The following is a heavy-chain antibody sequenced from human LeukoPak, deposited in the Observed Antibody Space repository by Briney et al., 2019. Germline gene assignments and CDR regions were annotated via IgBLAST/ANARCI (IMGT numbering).Heavy chain of an antibody. CDR1: GGTFSSYA. CDR3: ARARGLYYYGMDV. V-gene: IGHV1-69*13. Sequence: ASVKVSCKASGGTFSSYAISWVRQAPGQGLEWMGGIIPMFGTANYAQKFQGRVTITADESTSTAYMELSSLRSEDTAVYYCARARGLYYYGMDVWGQGTTVTVSS. CDR2: IIPMFGTA. J-gene: IGHJ6*02. D-gene: IGHD3-10*01.